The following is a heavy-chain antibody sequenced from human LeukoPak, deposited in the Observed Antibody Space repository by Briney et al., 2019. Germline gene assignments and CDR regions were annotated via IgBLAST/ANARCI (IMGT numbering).Heavy chain of an antibody. CDR1: GGSSSGYY. Sequence: SETLSLTCAVYGGSSSGYYWSWIRQPPGKGLEWIGEINHSGSTNYNPSLKSRVTISVDTSKNQFSLKLSSVTAADTAVYYCARSPPSSSWYPNKADYWGQGTLVTVSS. D-gene: IGHD6-13*01. CDR3: ARSPPSSSWYPNKADY. J-gene: IGHJ4*02. V-gene: IGHV4-34*01. CDR2: INHSGST.